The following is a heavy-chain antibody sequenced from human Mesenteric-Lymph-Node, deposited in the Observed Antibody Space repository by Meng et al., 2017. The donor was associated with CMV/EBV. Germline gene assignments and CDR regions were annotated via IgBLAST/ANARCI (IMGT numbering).Heavy chain of an antibody. CDR1: GGSFGNYY. J-gene: IGHJ4*02. V-gene: IGHV4-34*01. D-gene: IGHD2-15*01. Sequence: SETLSLTCAVYGGSFGNYYWGWVRQPPGKGLEWIGEANDSGSANYSPSLESRVTISLGTSKNQFSLRLTSVTAADTAVYYCARDYCSSSSCQLDYWGQGALVTVSS. CDR3: ARDYCSSSSCQLDY. CDR2: ANDSGSA.